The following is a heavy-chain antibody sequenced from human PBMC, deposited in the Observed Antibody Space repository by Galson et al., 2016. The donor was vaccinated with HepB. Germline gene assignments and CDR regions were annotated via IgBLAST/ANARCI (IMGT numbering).Heavy chain of an antibody. D-gene: IGHD3-22*01. CDR2: IKNKAKSYTT. Sequence: SLRLSCAASGFTFSDHYMDWVRQAPGKGLEWVGRIKNKAKSYTTEYAASVKGRFTISRDDTKNSLYLQMNSLNDEDTAVYYCARHSTGYKVFDYWGQGTLVTVSS. V-gene: IGHV3-72*01. J-gene: IGHJ4*02. CDR3: ARHSTGYKVFDY. CDR1: GFTFSDHY.